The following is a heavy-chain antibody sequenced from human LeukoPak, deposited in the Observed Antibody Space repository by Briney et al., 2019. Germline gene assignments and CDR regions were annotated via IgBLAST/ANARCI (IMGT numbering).Heavy chain of an antibody. V-gene: IGHV3-21*01. J-gene: IGHJ3*02. CDR1: GFTFSSYS. D-gene: IGHD4-17*01. CDR2: ISSSSSYI. Sequence: GGSLRLSCAASGFTFSSYSMNWVRQAPGKGLEWVSSISSSSSYIYYADSVKGRFTISRDNAKNSLYLQMNSLRAEDTAVYYCARDFPDYGDDHDAFDIWGQGTMVTVSS. CDR3: ARDFPDYGDDHDAFDI.